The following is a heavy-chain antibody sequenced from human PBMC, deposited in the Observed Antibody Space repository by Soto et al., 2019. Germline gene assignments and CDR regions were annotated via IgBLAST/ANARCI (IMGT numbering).Heavy chain of an antibody. CDR1: GGSISSYY. J-gene: IGHJ3*02. CDR2: IYYSGST. Sequence: QVQLQELGSGLVKPSETLSLTCTVSGGSISSYYWSWIRQPRGKGLEWIGYIYYSGSTNYNPSLKSRVTISVDTSKNQFSLKLSSVTAADTAVYYCARDPYGSGSALGLYDAFDIWGQGTMVTVSS. V-gene: IGHV4-59*01. D-gene: IGHD3-10*01. CDR3: ARDPYGSGSALGLYDAFDI.